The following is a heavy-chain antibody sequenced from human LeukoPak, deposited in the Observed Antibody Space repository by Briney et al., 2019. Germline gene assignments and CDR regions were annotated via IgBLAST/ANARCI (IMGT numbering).Heavy chain of an antibody. J-gene: IGHJ4*02. Sequence: ASVKVSCKASGYTFTNSGIGWVRQAPGQGLEWMGWISGYNGNTNYAQKFQGRVTMTTDTSTSTAYMELRSLRSDDTAVYYCAKVGSGWSREYWGQGTLITVSS. D-gene: IGHD6-19*01. CDR1: GYTFTNSG. V-gene: IGHV1-18*01. CDR2: ISGYNGNT. CDR3: AKVGSGWSREY.